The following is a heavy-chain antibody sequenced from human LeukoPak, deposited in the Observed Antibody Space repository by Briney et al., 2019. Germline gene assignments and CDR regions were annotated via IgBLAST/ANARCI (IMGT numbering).Heavy chain of an antibody. CDR3: ARAHPYCGGDCSNPFYNAFDI. D-gene: IGHD2-21*02. V-gene: IGHV4-61*01. J-gene: IGHJ3*02. CDR1: GGSISSGSYY. Sequence: SQTLSLTCTVSGGSISSGSYYWSWIRQPPGKGLEWIGYIYYSGSTNYNPSLKSRVTISVDTSKNQFSLKLSSVTAADTAVYYCARAHPYCGGDCSNPFYNAFDIWGQGTMVTVSS. CDR2: IYYSGST.